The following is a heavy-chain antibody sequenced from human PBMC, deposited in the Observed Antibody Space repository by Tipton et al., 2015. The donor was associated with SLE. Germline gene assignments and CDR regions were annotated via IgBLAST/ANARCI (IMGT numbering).Heavy chain of an antibody. CDR2: ISAYNGNT. J-gene: IGHJ5*02. CDR1: GYTFTSYG. V-gene: IGHV1-18*01. CDR3: ARVGYDILTGYYRNWFDP. D-gene: IGHD3-9*01. Sequence: QSGAEVKKPGASVKVSCKASGYTFTSYGISWVRQAPGQGLEWMGWISAYNGNTNYAQKLQGRVTMTTDTSTSTAYMELRSLRSDDTAVYYWARVGYDILTGYYRNWFDPWGQGTLVTVSS.